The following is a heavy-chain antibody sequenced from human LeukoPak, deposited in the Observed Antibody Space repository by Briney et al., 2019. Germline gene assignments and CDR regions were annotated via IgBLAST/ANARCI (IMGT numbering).Heavy chain of an antibody. Sequence: GGSLRLSCAASGFTFSSYAMHWVRQAPGKGLEWVAVISYDGSNKYYADSVKGRFTISRDNSKNTLYLQMNSLRAEDTAVYYCARESRSYYDSRDFDYWGQGTLVTVSS. CDR1: GFTFSSYA. CDR3: ARESRSYYDSRDFDY. D-gene: IGHD3-22*01. CDR2: ISYDGSNK. V-gene: IGHV3-30-3*01. J-gene: IGHJ4*02.